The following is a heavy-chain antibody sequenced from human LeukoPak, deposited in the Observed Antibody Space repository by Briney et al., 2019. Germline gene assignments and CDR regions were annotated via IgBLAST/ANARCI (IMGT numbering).Heavy chain of an antibody. V-gene: IGHV1-2*02. CDR1: GYTFTGYY. J-gene: IGHJ5*02. Sequence: GASVKVSCKASGYTFTGYYIQWVRQAPGQGLEWMGWINPNSGGTNYAQKFQGRVTMTRDTSISTAYMELSRLRSDDTAVYYCARDHSGSQHWFDPWGQGTLVTVSS. CDR3: ARDHSGSQHWFDP. D-gene: IGHD1-26*01. CDR2: INPNSGGT.